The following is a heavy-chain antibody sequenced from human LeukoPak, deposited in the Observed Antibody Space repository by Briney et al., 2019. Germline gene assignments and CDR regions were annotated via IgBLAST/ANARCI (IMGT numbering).Heavy chain of an antibody. CDR1: GGSFSGYY. Sequence: PSETLSLTCAVYGGSFSGYYWSWIRQPPGKGLEWIGEINHSGSTNYNPSLKSRVTISVDTSKNQFSLKLSSVTAADTAVYYCARRVITITAMDVWGQGTTVTVSS. CDR2: INHSGST. D-gene: IGHD3-9*01. CDR3: ARRVITITAMDV. V-gene: IGHV4-34*01. J-gene: IGHJ6*02.